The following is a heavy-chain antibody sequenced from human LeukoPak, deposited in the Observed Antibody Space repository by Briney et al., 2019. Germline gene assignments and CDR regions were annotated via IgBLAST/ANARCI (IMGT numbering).Heavy chain of an antibody. D-gene: IGHD3-22*01. J-gene: IGHJ4*02. CDR3: ARDSSGYYRIDY. CDR2: VFHSGST. V-gene: IGHV4-59*08. Sequence: SETLSLTCTVSGGSISSYYWSWIRQPPGKGLEWIGYVFHSGSTNYNPSLKSRVTVSVDTSKNQFSLKLTSVTAADTAVYYCARDSSGYYRIDYWGQGTLVTVSS. CDR1: GGSISSYY.